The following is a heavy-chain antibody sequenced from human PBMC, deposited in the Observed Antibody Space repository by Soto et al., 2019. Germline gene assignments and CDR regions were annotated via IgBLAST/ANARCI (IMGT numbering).Heavy chain of an antibody. Sequence: ASETLSLTCTVPGGSITSSYWSWIRRPPGKGLEWIAYIYDTGISGYTPSTSYNPSLKSRVTMSVDTSKCQFSLKLTSVTAADTAVYYCARGEDAFFYYGLDVWGQGITVTVSS. CDR1: GGSITSSY. CDR3: ARGEDAFFYYGLDV. CDR2: IYDTGISGYTPST. J-gene: IGHJ6*02. V-gene: IGHV4-59*01.